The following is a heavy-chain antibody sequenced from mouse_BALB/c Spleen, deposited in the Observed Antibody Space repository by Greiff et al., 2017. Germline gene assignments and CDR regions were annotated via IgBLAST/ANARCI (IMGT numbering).Heavy chain of an antibody. CDR1: GYSITSDYA. CDR3: ARSGYRYDDGYWYFDV. Sequence: EVKLQESGPGLVKPSQSLSLTCTVTGYSITSDYAWNWIRQFPGNKLEWMGYISYSGSTSYNPSLKSRISITRDTSKNQFFLQLNSVTTEDTATYYCARSGYRYDDGYWYFDVWGAGTTVTVSS. V-gene: IGHV3-2*02. CDR2: ISYSGST. D-gene: IGHD2-14*01. J-gene: IGHJ1*01.